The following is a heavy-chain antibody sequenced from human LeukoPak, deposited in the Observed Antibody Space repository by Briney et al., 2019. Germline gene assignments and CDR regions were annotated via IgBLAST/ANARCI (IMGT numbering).Heavy chain of an antibody. CDR2: IYHSGST. J-gene: IGHJ4*02. D-gene: IGHD2-2*01. CDR3: ARDRPRYCSSTSCHVAR. V-gene: IGHV4-30-2*01. Sequence: SQTLSLTCTVSGGSISSGGYYWSWIRQPPGKGLEWIGYIYHSGSTCYNPSLKSRVTISVDRSKNQFSLKLSSVTAADTAVYYCARDRPRYCSSTSCHVARWGQGTLVTVSS. CDR1: GGSISSGGYY.